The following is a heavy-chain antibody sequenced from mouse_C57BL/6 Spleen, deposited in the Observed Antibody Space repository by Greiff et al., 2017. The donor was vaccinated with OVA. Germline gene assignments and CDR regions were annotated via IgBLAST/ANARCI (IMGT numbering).Heavy chain of an antibody. J-gene: IGHJ4*01. CDR1: GYTFTSYW. V-gene: IGHV1-69*01. CDR2: IDPSDSYT. Sequence: VQLQQPGAELVMPGASVKLSCKASGYTFTSYWMHWVKQRPGQGLEWIGEIDPSDSYTNYNQKFKGKSTLTVDKSSSTAYMQLSSLTSEDSAVYYCAREGGYYSAMDYWGQGTSVTVSS. CDR3: AREGGYYSAMDY. D-gene: IGHD2-3*01.